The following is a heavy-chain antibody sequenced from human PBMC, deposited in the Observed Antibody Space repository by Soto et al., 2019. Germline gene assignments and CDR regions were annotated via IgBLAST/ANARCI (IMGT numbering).Heavy chain of an antibody. J-gene: IGHJ6*02. Sequence: PSHTLSLTCAISGDSVSSNSAAWNWIRQSPSRGLEWLGRTYYRSKWYNDYAVSVKSRITINPDTSKNQFSLQLNSVTPEDTAVYFCAYSYGFGDYYYYYGMDVWGQGTTVTVSS. CDR2: TYYRSKWYN. V-gene: IGHV6-1*01. CDR1: GDSVSSNSAA. D-gene: IGHD5-18*01. CDR3: AYSYGFGDYYYYYGMDV.